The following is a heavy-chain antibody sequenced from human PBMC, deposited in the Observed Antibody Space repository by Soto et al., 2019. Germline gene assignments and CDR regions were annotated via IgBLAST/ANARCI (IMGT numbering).Heavy chain of an antibody. CDR3: ASDYYDSSGYYWSYYYYYGMDV. CDR2: IWYDGSNK. CDR1: GFTFSSYG. J-gene: IGHJ6*02. D-gene: IGHD3-22*01. V-gene: IGHV3-30*19. Sequence: LGLSCAASGFTFSSYGMHWVRQAPGKGLEWVAVIWYDGSNKYYADSVKGRFTISRDNSKNTLYLQMNSLRAEDTAVYYCASDYYDSSGYYWSYYYYYGMDVWGQGTTVTVSS.